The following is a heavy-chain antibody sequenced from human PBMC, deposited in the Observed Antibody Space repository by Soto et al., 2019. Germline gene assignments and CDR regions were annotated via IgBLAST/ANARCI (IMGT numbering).Heavy chain of an antibody. CDR3: ARPPFSMVRGAWFDP. CDR1: GTSISSSDYY. V-gene: IGHV4-39*01. CDR2: IYYTGMT. J-gene: IGHJ5*02. Sequence: SETLSLTCTVSGTSISSSDYYWGWIRQPPGKGLEWITSIYYTGMTYYNPSLKSRVTISVDRSKNQLSLKLSSVTAADTAVYYCARPPFSMVRGAWFDPWGQGTLVTSPQ. D-gene: IGHD3-10*01.